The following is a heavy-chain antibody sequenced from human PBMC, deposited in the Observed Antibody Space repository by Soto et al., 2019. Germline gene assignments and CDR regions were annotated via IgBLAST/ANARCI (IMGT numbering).Heavy chain of an antibody. J-gene: IGHJ4*02. CDR2: ISNNGGSV. CDR1: GFTFSSYA. D-gene: IGHD3-9*01. V-gene: IGHV3-64*02. Sequence: GGSLRLSCAASGFTFSSYAMNWVRQAPGRGLEYVSAISNNGGSVYYADSVKGRFTISRDNSKNTLYLQMGSLRTEDMAVYYCARGGLGIERYFDFWGQGVLVTVSS. CDR3: ARGGLGIERYFDF.